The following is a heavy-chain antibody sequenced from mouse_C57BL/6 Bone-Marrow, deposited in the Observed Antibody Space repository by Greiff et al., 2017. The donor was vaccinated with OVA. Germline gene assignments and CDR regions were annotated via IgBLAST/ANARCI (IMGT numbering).Heavy chain of an antibody. D-gene: IGHD2-4*01. J-gene: IGHJ4*01. Sequence: ESGPGLVKPSQSLSLTCSVTGYSITSGYYWNWIRQFPGNKLEWMGYISYDGSNNYNPSLKNRITITRDTSKNQFFMKLNSVTTEDTATYYCSRNYDYVYAMDYWGQGTSVTVSS. CDR2: ISYDGSN. CDR1: GYSITSGYY. V-gene: IGHV3-6*01. CDR3: SRNYDYVYAMDY.